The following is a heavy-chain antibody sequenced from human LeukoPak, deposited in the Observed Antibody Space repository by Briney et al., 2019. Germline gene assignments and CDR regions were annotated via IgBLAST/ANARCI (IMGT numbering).Heavy chain of an antibody. CDR2: ISSSSSYI. CDR1: GFTFSSYS. CDR3: APCIAVAGTFDY. D-gene: IGHD6-19*01. V-gene: IGHV3-21*01. Sequence: GGSLRLSCAASGFTFSSYSMNWVRQAPGKGLEWVSSISSSSSYIYYADSVKGRFTISRDNAKNSLYLQMNSLGAEDTAVYYCAPCIAVAGTFDYWGQGTLVTVSS. J-gene: IGHJ4*02.